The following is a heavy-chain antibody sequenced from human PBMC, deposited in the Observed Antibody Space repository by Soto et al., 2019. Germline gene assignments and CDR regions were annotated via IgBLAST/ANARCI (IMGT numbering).Heavy chain of an antibody. J-gene: IGHJ5*02. D-gene: IGHD3-16*01. CDR3: ARGWGPNWFDP. CDR1: GGSISSCGYY. CDR2: IYYSGST. V-gene: IGHV4-31*01. Sequence: LSLTCTVSGGSISSCGYYWSGIRQHPGKGLEWIGYIYYSGSTYYNPSLKSLVTISVDTSKNQFSLKLSSVTAADTAVYYCARGWGPNWFDPWGQGTLVTVSS.